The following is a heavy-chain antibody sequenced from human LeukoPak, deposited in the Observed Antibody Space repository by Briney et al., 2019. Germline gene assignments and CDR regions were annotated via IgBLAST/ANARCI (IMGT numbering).Heavy chain of an antibody. J-gene: IGHJ4*02. Sequence: PSETLSLTCAVYGGSFSGYYWSWIRQPPGKGLEWIGEINHSGSTNYNPSLKSRVTISVDTSKNQFSLKLSSVTAADTAVYYCAICGRTNGVCYYSDYWGQGTLVTVSS. D-gene: IGHD2-8*01. CDR2: INHSGST. CDR3: AICGRTNGVCYYSDY. CDR1: GGSFSGYY. V-gene: IGHV4-34*01.